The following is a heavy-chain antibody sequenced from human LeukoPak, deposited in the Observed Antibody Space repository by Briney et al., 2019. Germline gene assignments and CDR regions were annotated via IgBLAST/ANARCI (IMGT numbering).Heavy chain of an antibody. CDR2: INHSGST. V-gene: IGHV4-34*01. D-gene: IGHD5-18*01. CDR1: GGSFSGYY. CDR3: ADSTALGTPFDY. J-gene: IGHJ4*02. Sequence: SETLSLTCAVYGGSFSGYYWSWIGQPPGKGLEWIGEINHSGSTNYNPSLKSRVTISVDTSKNQFSLKLSSVTAADTAVYYCADSTALGTPFDYWGQGTLVTVSS.